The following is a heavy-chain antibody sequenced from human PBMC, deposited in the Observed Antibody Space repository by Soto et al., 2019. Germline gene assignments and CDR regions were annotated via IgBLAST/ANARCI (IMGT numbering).Heavy chain of an antibody. D-gene: IGHD3-10*01. J-gene: IGHJ4*02. V-gene: IGHV3-21*01. Sequence: GGSLRLSCAASGFAFSSYTMNWVRQAPGKGLEWVSSITSSSSSIYYGDSVKGRFTVSRDNTKRSLSLQMNSLRAEDTAVYYCARGSYSFDYWGQGTLVTVSS. CDR3: ARGSYSFDY. CDR2: ITSSSSSI. CDR1: GFAFSSYT.